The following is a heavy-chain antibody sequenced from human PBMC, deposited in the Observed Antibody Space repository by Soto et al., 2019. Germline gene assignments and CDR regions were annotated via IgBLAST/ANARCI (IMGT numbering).Heavy chain of an antibody. CDR3: ARAGYISSWFDALDI. CDR1: GYSFTNYW. D-gene: IGHD6-13*01. CDR2: IYPGDSDT. V-gene: IGHV5-51*01. J-gene: IGHJ3*02. Sequence: GESLKISCKGSGYSFTNYWIGWVRQMPGKGLEWMGIIYPGDSDTRYSPSFQGQVTISADKSISTAYLQWSSLQASDTAMYFCARAGYISSWFDALDIWRQGTMVTVSS.